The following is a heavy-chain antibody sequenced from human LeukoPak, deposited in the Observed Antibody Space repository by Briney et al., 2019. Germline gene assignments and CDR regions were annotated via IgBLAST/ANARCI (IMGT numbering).Heavy chain of an antibody. D-gene: IGHD6-13*01. CDR3: ARLSLTAAAQADH. J-gene: IGHJ4*02. V-gene: IGHV4-39*01. CDR1: GDSIKSSSYY. Sequence: PSETLSLTCTVSGDSIKSSSYYWAWVRQPPGRGLEWIASIYYRGTTYYNPSLKRRVTTSVDTSKNQFSLKLSSVTAADTAVYYCARLSLTAAAQADHWGQGTLVTVSS. CDR2: IYYRGTT.